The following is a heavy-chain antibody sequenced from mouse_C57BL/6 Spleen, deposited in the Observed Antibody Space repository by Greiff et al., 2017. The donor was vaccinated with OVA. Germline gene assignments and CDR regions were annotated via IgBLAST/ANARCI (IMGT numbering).Heavy chain of an antibody. Sequence: EVQLVESGEGLVKPGGSLKLSCAASGFTFSSYAMSWVRQTPEKRLEWVAYISSGGDYIYYADTVKGRFTISRDNARNTLYLQMSSLKSEDTAMYYCTRDHYDYDERVYAMDYWGQGTSVTVSS. CDR3: TRDHYDYDERVYAMDY. CDR2: ISSGGDYI. D-gene: IGHD2-4*01. J-gene: IGHJ4*01. CDR1: GFTFSSYA. V-gene: IGHV5-9-1*02.